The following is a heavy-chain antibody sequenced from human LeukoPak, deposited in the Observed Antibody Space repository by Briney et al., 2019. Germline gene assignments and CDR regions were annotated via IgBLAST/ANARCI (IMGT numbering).Heavy chain of an antibody. CDR2: ISGSGGST. J-gene: IGHJ5*02. Sequence: GGSLRLSCAASGFTFSSYAMSWVRQAPGKGLEWVSAISGSGGSTYYADSVKGRFTISRDNAKNSLYLQMNSLRAEDTAVYYCARHTMRGNWFDPWGQGTLVTVSS. CDR1: GFTFSSYA. D-gene: IGHD3-22*01. V-gene: IGHV3-23*01. CDR3: ARHTMRGNWFDP.